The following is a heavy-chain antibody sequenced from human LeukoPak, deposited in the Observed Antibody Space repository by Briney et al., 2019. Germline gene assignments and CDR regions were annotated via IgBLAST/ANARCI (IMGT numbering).Heavy chain of an antibody. V-gene: IGHV4-39*07. J-gene: IGHJ4*02. CDR2: IYYSGST. Sequence: SETLSLTCTASGGSISSSSYYWGWIRQPPGKGLEWIGSIYYSGSTYYNPSLKSRVTISVDTSKNQFSLKLSSVTAADTAVYYCARAPGVYGDYVDYWGQGTLVTVSS. CDR3: ARAPGVYGDYVDY. CDR1: GGSISSSSYY. D-gene: IGHD4-17*01.